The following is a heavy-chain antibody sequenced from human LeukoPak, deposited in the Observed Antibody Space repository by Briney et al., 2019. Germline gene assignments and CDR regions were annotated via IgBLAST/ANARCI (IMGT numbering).Heavy chain of an antibody. CDR1: GGTFSSYA. V-gene: IGHV1-69*13. D-gene: IGHD5-24*01. J-gene: IGHJ3*02. CDR2: IIPIFGTA. Sequence: GASVKVSCKASGGTFSSYAISWVRQAPGQGLEWMGGIIPIFGTANYAQKFQGRVTITADESTSTAYMELSSLRSEDTAVYYCAKLGEMATIVGAFDIWGQGTMVTVSS. CDR3: AKLGEMATIVGAFDI.